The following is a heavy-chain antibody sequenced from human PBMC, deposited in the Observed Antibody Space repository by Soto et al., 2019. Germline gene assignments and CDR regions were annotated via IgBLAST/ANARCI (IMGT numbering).Heavy chain of an antibody. J-gene: IGHJ6*02. Sequence: ASVKVSCKASGYTFTGYYMHWVRQAPGQGLGWMGWINPNSGGTNYAQKFQGWVTMTRDTSISTAYMELSRLRSDDTAVYYCARRGINYYYYGMDVWGQGTTVTVSS. CDR3: ARRGINYYYYGMDV. V-gene: IGHV1-2*04. CDR2: INPNSGGT. CDR1: GYTFTGYY.